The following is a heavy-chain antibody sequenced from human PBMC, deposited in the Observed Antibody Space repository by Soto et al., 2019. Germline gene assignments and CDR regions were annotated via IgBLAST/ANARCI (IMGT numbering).Heavy chain of an antibody. D-gene: IGHD3-3*01. CDR2: ISWNSGSI. V-gene: IGHV3-9*01. J-gene: IGHJ3*02. CDR3: AKEAAFGVVIRAAFDI. CDR1: GFTFDDYA. Sequence: EVQLVESGGGLVQPGRSLRLSCAASGFTFDDYAMHWVRQAPGKGLEWVSGISWNSGSIGYADSVKGRFTISRDNAKNSLYLQMNSLRAEDTALYYCAKEAAFGVVIRAAFDIWGQGTMVTVSS.